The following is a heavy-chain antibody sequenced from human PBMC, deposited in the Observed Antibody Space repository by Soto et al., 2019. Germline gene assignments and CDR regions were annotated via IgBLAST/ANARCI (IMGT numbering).Heavy chain of an antibody. D-gene: IGHD3-9*01. CDR2: IYYSGST. V-gene: IGHV4-59*01. CDR3: ARSGAYYDILTRYSHDAFDI. CDR1: GGSISSYY. Sequence: SETLSLTCTVSGGSISSYYWSWIRQPPGKGLEWIGYIYYSGSTNYNPSLKSRVTISVDTSKNQFSLKLSSVTAADTAVYYCARSGAYYDILTRYSHDAFDIWRQATMVTVS. J-gene: IGHJ3*02.